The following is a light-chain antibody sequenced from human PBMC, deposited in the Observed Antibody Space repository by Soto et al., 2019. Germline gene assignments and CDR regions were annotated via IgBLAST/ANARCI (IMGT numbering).Light chain of an antibody. Sequence: SALTQPASVSGSPGQSITLSCTGTTSDIGGHKYVSWYQQHPDKAPKVLIFEVSNRPSGISDRFSGSKSGNTASLTISGLQAEDEADYYCSSYTSSTTSVVFGGGTKLTVL. V-gene: IGLV2-14*01. CDR3: SSYTSSTTSVV. CDR1: TSDIGGHKY. CDR2: EVS. J-gene: IGLJ2*01.